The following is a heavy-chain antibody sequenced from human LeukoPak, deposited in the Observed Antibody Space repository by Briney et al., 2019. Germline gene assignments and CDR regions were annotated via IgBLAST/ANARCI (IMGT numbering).Heavy chain of an antibody. J-gene: IGHJ6*03. CDR1: GGSFSGYY. CDR3: ARGLILWFGEFYMDV. D-gene: IGHD3-10*01. V-gene: IGHV4-34*01. CDR2: INHSGST. Sequence: SETLSLTCAVYGGSFSGYYWSWIRQPPGKGLEWIGEINHSGSTNYNPSLKSRVTISVDTSKNQFSLKLSSVTAADTAVYYCARGLILWFGEFYMDVWGKGTTVTVSS.